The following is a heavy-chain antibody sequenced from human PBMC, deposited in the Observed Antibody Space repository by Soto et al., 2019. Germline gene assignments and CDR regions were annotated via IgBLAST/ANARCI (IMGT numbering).Heavy chain of an antibody. CDR3: ARADSGYAHGYYYYGMDV. D-gene: IGHD5-12*01. V-gene: IGHV3-48*01. CDR1: GFTFSSYS. J-gene: IGHJ6*02. CDR2: ISSSSSTI. Sequence: PGGSLRLSCAASGFTFSSYSMNWVRQAPGKGLEWVSYISSSSSTIYYADSVKGRFTISRDNAKNSLYLQMNSLRAEDTAVYYCARADSGYAHGYYYYGMDVWGQGTKVTVSS.